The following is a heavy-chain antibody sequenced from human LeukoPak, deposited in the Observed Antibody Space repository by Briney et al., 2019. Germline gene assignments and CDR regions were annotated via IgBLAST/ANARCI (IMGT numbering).Heavy chain of an antibody. J-gene: IGHJ4*02. CDR1: GYSISSGYY. Sequence: SETLSLTCTVSGYSISSGYYWGWIQQPPGKGLEWIGNVFHSGSTYYNPSLKSRVTISVDTSKNQFSLKLSSVAAADTAVYYCARSRVPAASSPFDYWGQGTLVTVSS. CDR3: ARSRVPAASSPFDY. D-gene: IGHD2-2*01. V-gene: IGHV4-38-2*02. CDR2: VFHSGST.